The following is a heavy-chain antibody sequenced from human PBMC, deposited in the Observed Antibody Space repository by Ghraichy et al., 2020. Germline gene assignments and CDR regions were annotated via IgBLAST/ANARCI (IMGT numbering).Heavy chain of an antibody. D-gene: IGHD3-3*01. V-gene: IGHV3-74*01. J-gene: IGHJ5*02. CDR2: INSDGSNT. Sequence: GGSLRLSCAASGFTFSSYWMHWVRQAPGKGLVWVSRINSDGSNTSYADSVKGRFTISRDNAKNTLYLQMNSLRAEDTAVYYCARDGGYDFWSGYINWFDPWGQGTLVTVSS. CDR1: GFTFSSYW. CDR3: ARDGGYDFWSGYINWFDP.